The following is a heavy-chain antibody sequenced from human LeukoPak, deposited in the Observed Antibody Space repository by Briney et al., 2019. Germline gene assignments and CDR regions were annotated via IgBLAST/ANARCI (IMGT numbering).Heavy chain of an antibody. V-gene: IGHV1-46*01. J-gene: IGHJ4*02. CDR1: GYTFTGYY. Sequence: GASVKVSCKASGYTFTGYYMHWVRQAPGQGLEWMGIINPSGGSTSYAQKFQGRVTMTRDTSTSTVYMELSSLRSEDTAVYYCARTCNFGSCYSRYFDYWGQGTLVTVSS. CDR3: ARTCNFGSCYSRYFDY. D-gene: IGHD2-15*01. CDR2: INPSGGST.